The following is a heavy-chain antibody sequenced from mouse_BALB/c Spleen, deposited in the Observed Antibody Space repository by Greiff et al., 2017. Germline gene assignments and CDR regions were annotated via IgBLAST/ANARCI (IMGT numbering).Heavy chain of an antibody. CDR2: IWSGGST. CDR1: GFSLTSYG. J-gene: IGHJ1*01. D-gene: IGHD1-1*01. CDR3: ASAVVRGDWYFDV. Sequence: VKLMESGPGLVQPSQSLSITCTVSGFSLTSYGVHWVRQSPGKGLEWLGVIWSGGSTDYNAAFISRLSISKDNSKSQVFFKMNSLQANDTAIYYCASAVVRGDWYFDVWGAGTTVTVSS. V-gene: IGHV2-2*02.